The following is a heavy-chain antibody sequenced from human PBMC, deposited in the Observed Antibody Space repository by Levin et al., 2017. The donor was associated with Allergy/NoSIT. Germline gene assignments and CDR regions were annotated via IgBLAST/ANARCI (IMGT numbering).Heavy chain of an antibody. J-gene: IGHJ3*02. Sequence: GGSLRLSCAASGFTFSSYGMHWVRQAPGKGLEWVAVIWYDGSNKYYADSVKGRFTISRDNSKNTLYLQMNSLRAEDTAVYYCARDRGEHAFDIWGQGTMVTVSS. CDR3: ARDRGEHAFDI. D-gene: IGHD3-10*01. V-gene: IGHV3-33*01. CDR1: GFTFSSYG. CDR2: IWYDGSNK.